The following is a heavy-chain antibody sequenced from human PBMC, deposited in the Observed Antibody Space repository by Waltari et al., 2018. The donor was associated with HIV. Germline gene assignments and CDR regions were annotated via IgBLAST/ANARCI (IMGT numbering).Heavy chain of an antibody. D-gene: IGHD3-10*02. V-gene: IGHV1-8*01. J-gene: IGHJ5*02. CDR3: ARVGNYLFGGKGRLNWFDP. Sequence: QVQLVQSGAEVKKPGASVKVSCKASGYTFTSYDINWVRQANGQGLEWMGVSKPNSGNTGEAKKVQGRVTMTRNTSISTAYMERSSLRSEDTAVYYCARVGNYLFGGKGRLNWFDPWGQGTLVTVSS. CDR2: SKPNSGNT. CDR1: GYTFTSYD.